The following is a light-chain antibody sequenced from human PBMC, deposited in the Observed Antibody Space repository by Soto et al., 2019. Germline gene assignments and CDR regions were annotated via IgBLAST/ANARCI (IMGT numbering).Light chain of an antibody. CDR3: CSYAGSGTFPYV. V-gene: IGLV2-23*02. CDR1: SSDVGSFNL. CDR2: EVS. Sequence: QSVLTQPASVSGSPGQSITISCTGASSDVGSFNLVSWYQQHPGKAPKLMIYEVSKRPSGVSNRFSGSKSANTASLTISGLQAEDEADYYRCSYAGSGTFPYVFGTGTKVTVL. J-gene: IGLJ1*01.